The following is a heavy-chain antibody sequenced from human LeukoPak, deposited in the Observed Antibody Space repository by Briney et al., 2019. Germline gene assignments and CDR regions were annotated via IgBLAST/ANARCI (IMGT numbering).Heavy chain of an antibody. D-gene: IGHD2-15*01. J-gene: IGHJ4*02. CDR3: ARVRGIVAFDY. CDR2: INWNGGST. CDR1: GGSFSGYY. Sequence: ETLSLTCAVYGGSFSGYYWSWVRQAPGKGLEWVSGINWNGGSTGYADSVKGRFTISRDNAKNSLYLQMNSLRAEDTALYYCARVRGIVAFDYWGQGTLVTVSS. V-gene: IGHV3-20*04.